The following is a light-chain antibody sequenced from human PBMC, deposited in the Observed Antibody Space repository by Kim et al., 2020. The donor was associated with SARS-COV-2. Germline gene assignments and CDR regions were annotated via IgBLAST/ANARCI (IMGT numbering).Light chain of an antibody. CDR3: QSYDSSLSGSV. CDR1: SSNVGADYD. V-gene: IGLV1-40*01. J-gene: IGLJ3*02. Sequence: RATVSCTRTSSNVGADYDVHWYQQFPGKAPTVLIYGNNNRPSGVPDRFSGSKSGTSASLAITGLQPEDEADYHCQSYDSSLSGSVFGGGTQLTVL. CDR2: GNN.